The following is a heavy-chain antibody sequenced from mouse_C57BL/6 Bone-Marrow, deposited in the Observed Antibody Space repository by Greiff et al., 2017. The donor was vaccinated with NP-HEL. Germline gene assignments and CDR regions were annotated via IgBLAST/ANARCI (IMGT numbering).Heavy chain of an antibody. CDR2: IYPRSGNT. D-gene: IGHD3-2*01. V-gene: IGHV1-81*01. CDR3: ARDSFYYAMDY. J-gene: IGHJ4*01. CDR1: GYTFTSYG. Sequence: VQGVESGAELARPGASVKLSCKASGYTFTSYGISWVKQRTGQGLEWIGEIYPRSGNTYYNEKFKGKATLTADKSSSTAYMELRSLTSEDSAVYFCARDSFYYAMDYWGQGTSVTVSS.